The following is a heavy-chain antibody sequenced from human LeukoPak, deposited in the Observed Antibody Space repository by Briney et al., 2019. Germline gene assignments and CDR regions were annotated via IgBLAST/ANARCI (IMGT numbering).Heavy chain of an antibody. CDR3: ARGRANVAADNWFDP. Sequence: GGSLRLSCAASGFTFSSYSMNWVRQAPGKGLEWVSSISTSSICIYYADSVKGRFTISRGNAKNSLYLQMNSLRAEDTAVYYCARGRANVAADNWFDPWGQGTLVTVSS. CDR1: GFTFSSYS. J-gene: IGHJ5*02. CDR2: ISTSSICI. D-gene: IGHD6-25*01. V-gene: IGHV3-21*01.